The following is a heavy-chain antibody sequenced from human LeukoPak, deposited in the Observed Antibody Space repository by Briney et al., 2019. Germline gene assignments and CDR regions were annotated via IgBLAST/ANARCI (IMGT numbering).Heavy chain of an antibody. CDR3: ARDPPPKRRVHYYYYYMDV. CDR1: GFTFSSYW. V-gene: IGHV3-21*01. D-gene: IGHD3-10*01. Sequence: GGSLRLSCAASGFTFSSYWMHWVRQAPGKGLEWVSSISSSSSYIYYADSVKGRFTISRDNAKNSLYLQMNSLRAEDTAVYYCARDPPPKRRVHYYYYYMDVWGKGTTVTVSS. J-gene: IGHJ6*03. CDR2: ISSSSSYI.